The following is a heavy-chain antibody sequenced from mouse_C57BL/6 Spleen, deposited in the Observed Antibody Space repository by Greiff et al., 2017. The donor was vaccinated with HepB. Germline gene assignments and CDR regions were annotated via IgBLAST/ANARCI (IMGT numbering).Heavy chain of an antibody. CDR3: ARGIRGYFDV. CDR1: GYSITSGYY. CDR2: IRYDGSN. J-gene: IGHJ1*03. Sequence: EVKLLESGPGLVKPSQSLSLTCSVTGYSITSGYYWNWIRQFPGNKLEWMGYIRYDGSNNYNPSLKNRISITRDTSKNQFFLKLNSVTTEYTATYYCARGIRGYFDVWGTGTTVTVSS. V-gene: IGHV3-6*01. D-gene: IGHD2-12*01.